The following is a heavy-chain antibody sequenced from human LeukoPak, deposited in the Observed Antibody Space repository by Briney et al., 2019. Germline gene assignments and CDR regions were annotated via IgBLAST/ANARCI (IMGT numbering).Heavy chain of an antibody. D-gene: IGHD2-21*01. CDR2: ISGSGGST. J-gene: IGHJ4*02. V-gene: IGHV3-23*01. Sequence: QSGGSLRLSCAASGFTFSSYAMSWVRQAPGKGLEWVSAISGSGGSTYYADSVKGRFTISRDNSKNTLYLQMNSLRAEDTAVYYCAKSGRMVVIACDFDYWGQGTLVTVSS. CDR3: AKSGRMVVIACDFDY. CDR1: GFTFSSYA.